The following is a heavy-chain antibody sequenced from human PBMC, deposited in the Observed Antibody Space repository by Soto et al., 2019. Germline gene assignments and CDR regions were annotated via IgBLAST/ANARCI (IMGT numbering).Heavy chain of an antibody. CDR3: ARDILSGGAYPDS. CDR1: GFTLRSHW. V-gene: IGHV3-7*01. D-gene: IGHD3-10*01. Sequence: GGSLRLSCAASGFTLRSHWMSWVRQTPGKGLEWLAKIKEDGSETYYADSVKGQLTISRDNARNTVDLQMNSLRVEDTAVYYCARDILSGGAYPDSWGQGTKVTVSS. CDR2: IKEDGSET. J-gene: IGHJ5*01.